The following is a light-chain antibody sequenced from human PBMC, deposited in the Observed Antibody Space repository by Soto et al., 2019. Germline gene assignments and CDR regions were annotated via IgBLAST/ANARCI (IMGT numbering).Light chain of an antibody. J-gene: IGKJ3*01. V-gene: IGKV1-27*01. CDR1: RDIRNF. CDR2: AAS. CDR3: QKYSSVPV. Sequence: DIQMTQSPTSLSASVGEGVTITCRASRDIRNFVAWYQQKPGKAPKLLIYAASTLQSGVPSRFSGSGSGTDFTLTIISLQPEDVATYSCQKYSSVPVFGPGTKVEIK.